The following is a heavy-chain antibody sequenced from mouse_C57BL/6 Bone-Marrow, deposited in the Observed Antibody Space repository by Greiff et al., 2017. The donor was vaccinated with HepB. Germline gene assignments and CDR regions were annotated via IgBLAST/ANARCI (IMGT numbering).Heavy chain of an antibody. CDR2: IDPENGDT. Sequence: EVQLQESGAELVRPGASVKLSCTASGFNIKDDYMHWVKQRPEQGLEWIGWIDPENGDTEYASKFQGKATITADTSSNTAYLQLSSLTSEDTAVYYCTTEGYSNYPYYFDYWGQGTTLTVSS. CDR1: GFNIKDDY. D-gene: IGHD2-5*01. J-gene: IGHJ2*01. V-gene: IGHV14-4*01. CDR3: TTEGYSNYPYYFDY.